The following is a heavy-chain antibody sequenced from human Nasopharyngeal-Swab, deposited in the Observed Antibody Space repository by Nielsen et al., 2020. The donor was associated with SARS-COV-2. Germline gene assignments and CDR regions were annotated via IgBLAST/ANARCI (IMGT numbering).Heavy chain of an antibody. CDR1: GYTFTSYY. Sequence: ASVKVSCKASGYTFTSYYMHWVRHAPGQGLEWMGIINPSGGSTSYAQKFQGRVTMTRDTSTSTVYMELSSLRSEDTAVYYCARVIDGDYYDSSGFDYWGQGTLVTVSS. D-gene: IGHD3-22*01. J-gene: IGHJ4*02. CDR2: INPSGGST. CDR3: ARVIDGDYYDSSGFDY. V-gene: IGHV1-46*01.